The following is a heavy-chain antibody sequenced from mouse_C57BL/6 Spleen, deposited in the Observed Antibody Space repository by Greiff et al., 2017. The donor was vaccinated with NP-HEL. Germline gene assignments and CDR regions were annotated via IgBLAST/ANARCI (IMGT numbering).Heavy chain of an antibody. CDR1: GYTFTSYT. Sequence: VQLQQSGAELARPGASVKMSCKASGYTFTSYTMHWVKQRPGQGLEWIGYINRSGGYTKYNQKIKDKATLPADKSSSTAYMQLSSLTSEDSAVYYCARWGYDYWGKGTTLTVSS. D-gene: IGHD2-2*01. J-gene: IGHJ2*01. CDR3: ARWGYDY. V-gene: IGHV1-4*01. CDR2: INRSGGYT.